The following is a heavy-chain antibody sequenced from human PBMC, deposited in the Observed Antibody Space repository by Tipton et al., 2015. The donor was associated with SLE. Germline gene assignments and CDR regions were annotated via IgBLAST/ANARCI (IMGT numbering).Heavy chain of an antibody. J-gene: IGHJ6*03. D-gene: IGHD2-8*01. Sequence: TLSLTCSVSGGFISGYYWAWIRQPPGKGLEWIGYTHYSGSSSYNLSLTSRVIFSVDMSKNQISLKLSSVTAADTAVYFCAVYAGFYQYYMDVWGKGTTVTVSS. CDR3: AVYAGFYQYYMDV. CDR2: THYSGSS. CDR1: GGFISGYY. V-gene: IGHV4-59*01.